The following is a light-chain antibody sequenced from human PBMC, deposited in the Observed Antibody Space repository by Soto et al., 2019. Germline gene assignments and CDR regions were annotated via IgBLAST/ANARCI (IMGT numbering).Light chain of an antibody. CDR1: QNINSY. J-gene: IGKJ5*01. CDR2: DAS. V-gene: IGKV1-33*01. CDR3: QQYENLPT. Sequence: DIQMTPSPSSLSASVGDRVTITCQASQNINSYLNWYQQKPGRAPKLLIYDASNLEAGVPSRFRGSGSETDFTLTISRLQPEDIATDYCQQYENLPTVGQGTRLEIK.